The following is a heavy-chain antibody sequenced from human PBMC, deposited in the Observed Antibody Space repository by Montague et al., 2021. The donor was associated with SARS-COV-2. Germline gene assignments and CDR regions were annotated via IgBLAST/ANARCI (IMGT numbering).Heavy chain of an antibody. V-gene: IGHV4-34*01. CDR1: GGSFSDYY. CDR2: INHRGTS. J-gene: IGHJ4*02. Sequence: SETLSLTCAVYGGSFSDYYWSWIRQPPGKGLEWIGEINHRGTSNYNPSLKSRVSISVDTSKNQFSLYLSSVTAADTAVDYCARGRQHFNMIVVVMTGGEYYFDYWGQGTLVTVSS. CDR3: ARGRQHFNMIVVVMTGGEYYFDY. D-gene: IGHD3-22*01.